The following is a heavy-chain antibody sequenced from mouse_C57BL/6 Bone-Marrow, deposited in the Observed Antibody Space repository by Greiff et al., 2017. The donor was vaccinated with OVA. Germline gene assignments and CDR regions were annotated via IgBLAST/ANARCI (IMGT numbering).Heavy chain of an antibody. V-gene: IGHV2-2*01. CDR2: IWSGGST. Sequence: VKLMESGPGLVQPSQCLSITCTVSGFSLTSYGVHWVRQSPGKGLEWLGVIWSGGSTDYNAAFISRLSISKDNSKSQVFFKMNSLQADDTAIYYCARKEGGFFDYWGQGTTLTVSS. CDR1: GFSLTSYG. CDR3: ARKEGGFFDY. J-gene: IGHJ2*01.